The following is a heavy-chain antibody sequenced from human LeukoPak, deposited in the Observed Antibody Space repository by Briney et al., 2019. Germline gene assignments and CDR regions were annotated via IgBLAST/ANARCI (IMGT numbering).Heavy chain of an antibody. V-gene: IGHV3-21*01. Sequence: GGSLRLSCAASGFTISTYSMIWVRQAPGKGLEWVSGITGSSDFIYYADSVKGRLTISRDNAQNSLYLQMNSLRAEDTAVYYCARGEMATITESIDYWGQGTLVTVSS. D-gene: IGHD5-24*01. J-gene: IGHJ4*02. CDR1: GFTISTYS. CDR3: ARGEMATITESIDY. CDR2: ITGSSDFI.